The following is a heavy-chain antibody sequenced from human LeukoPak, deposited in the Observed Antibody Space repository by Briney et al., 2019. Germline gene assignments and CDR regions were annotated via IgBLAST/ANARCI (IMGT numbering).Heavy chain of an antibody. V-gene: IGHV3-21*01. J-gene: IGHJ5*02. Sequence: GGSLRLSCAASGFTFSSYAMSWVRQAPGKGLEGVSSISRSSSYIYYADSVKGRFTISRDNAKNSLYLQMNSLRAEDTAVYYCARDDGLRFLYNWFDPWGQGTLVTVSS. CDR2: ISRSSSYI. CDR1: GFTFSSYA. D-gene: IGHD2-21*01. CDR3: ARDDGLRFLYNWFDP.